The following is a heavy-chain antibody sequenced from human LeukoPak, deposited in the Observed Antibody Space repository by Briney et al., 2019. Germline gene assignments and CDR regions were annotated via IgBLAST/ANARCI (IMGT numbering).Heavy chain of an antibody. D-gene: IGHD3-10*01. Sequence: GGSLRLSCAASGFTFSSYSMNWVRQAPGKGLEWVSYISSSSSTIYYADSVKGRFTISRDNSKNTLWLQMNSLRAEDTAVYYCAKDLRGSGSMNYCFDYWGQGTLVTVSS. CDR3: AKDLRGSGSMNYCFDY. J-gene: IGHJ4*02. V-gene: IGHV3-48*01. CDR2: ISSSSSTI. CDR1: GFTFSSYS.